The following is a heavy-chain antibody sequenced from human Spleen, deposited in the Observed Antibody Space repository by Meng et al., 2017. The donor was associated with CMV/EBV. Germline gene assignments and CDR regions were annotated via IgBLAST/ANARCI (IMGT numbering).Heavy chain of an antibody. CDR2: INTYNRKR. V-gene: IGHV1-18*01. D-gene: IGHD6-13*01. Sequence: SDYTFTTYAINGVRQAPGHGLEWMGWINTYNRKRNYAQKFQGRVTMTTDTSTSTAYMELRSLGSDDTAVYFCARVIPAAGPSYYFDYWGRGTLVTVSS. J-gene: IGHJ4*02. CDR3: ARVIPAAGPSYYFDY. CDR1: DYTFTTYA.